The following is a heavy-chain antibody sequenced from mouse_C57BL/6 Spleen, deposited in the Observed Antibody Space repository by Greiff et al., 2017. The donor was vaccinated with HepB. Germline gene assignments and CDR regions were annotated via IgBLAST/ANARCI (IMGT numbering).Heavy chain of an antibody. CDR2: ISDGGSYT. Sequence: EVQVVESGGGLVKPGGSLKLSCAASGFTFSSYAMSWVRQTPEKRLEWVATISDGGSYTYYPDNVKGRFTISRDNAKNNLYLQMSHLKSEDTAMYYCARVDDYDGGTWFAYWGQGTLVTVSA. D-gene: IGHD2-4*01. CDR1: GFTFSSYA. V-gene: IGHV5-4*01. CDR3: ARVDDYDGGTWFAY. J-gene: IGHJ3*01.